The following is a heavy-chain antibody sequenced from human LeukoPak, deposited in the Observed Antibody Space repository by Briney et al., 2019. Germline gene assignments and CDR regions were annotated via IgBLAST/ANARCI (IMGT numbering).Heavy chain of an antibody. D-gene: IGHD6-13*01. CDR3: ARERRDSSSWYYYYYGMDV. V-gene: IGHV3-21*01. J-gene: IGHJ6*02. CDR2: ISSSSSYI. Sequence: GRSLRLSCAASGFTFSSYSMNWVRQAPGKGLEWVSSISSSSSYIYYADSVKGRFTISRDNAKNSLYLQMNSLRAEDTAVYYCARERRDSSSWYYYYYGMDVWGQGTTVTVSS. CDR1: GFTFSSYS.